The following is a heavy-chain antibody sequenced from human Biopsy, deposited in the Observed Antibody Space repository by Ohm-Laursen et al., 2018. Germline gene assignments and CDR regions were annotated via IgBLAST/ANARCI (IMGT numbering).Heavy chain of an antibody. CDR3: ARATNSTGWPYYYFYGMDV. V-gene: IGHV4-59*01. CDR1: GGSISSDY. CDR2: IYYSGST. Sequence: TLSLTCTVSGGSISSDYWSWIRQPPGKGLEWIGYIYYSGSTNYNPSLKSRVTISVDTSKNQFSLRLNSVIAADTAVYYCARATNSTGWPYYYFYGMDVWGQGTTVTVSS. J-gene: IGHJ6*02. D-gene: IGHD2/OR15-2a*01.